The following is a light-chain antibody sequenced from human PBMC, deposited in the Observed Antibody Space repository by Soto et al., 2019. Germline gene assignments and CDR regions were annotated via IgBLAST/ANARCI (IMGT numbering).Light chain of an antibody. CDR2: GAS. CDR1: QSVSSN. J-gene: IGKJ4*01. V-gene: IGKV3-15*01. Sequence: ELVMTQSPATLSVSPGERATLSCRASQSVSSNLAWYQQKPGQAPSLLIYGASTRANGTPARVSGSGSGREFTLTISSRQSEDFVVYYCQQYIRWPLTFGGGTKVDIK. CDR3: QQYIRWPLT.